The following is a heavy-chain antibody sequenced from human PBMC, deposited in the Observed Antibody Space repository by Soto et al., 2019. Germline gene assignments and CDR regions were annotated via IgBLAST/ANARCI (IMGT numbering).Heavy chain of an antibody. J-gene: IGHJ6*02. V-gene: IGHV3-15*01. CDR3: TIYKNYYGWGPLFAMDV. Sequence: GGSLRLSCAASGFPFSYAWMTWVRQAPGKGLEWVGRIKSKTDGGTTDYAAPVKGRFTISRDDSKDTLLLQMTSLRTDDTAVYYCTIYKNYYGWGPLFAMDVWGQGTAVTVSS. CDR2: IKSKTDGGTT. CDR1: GFPFSYAW. D-gene: IGHD3-10*01.